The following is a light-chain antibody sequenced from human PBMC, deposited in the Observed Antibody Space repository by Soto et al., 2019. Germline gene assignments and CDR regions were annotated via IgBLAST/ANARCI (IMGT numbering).Light chain of an antibody. J-gene: IGKJ5*01. CDR3: QKNAESPIT. Sequence: EIVLTQSPGTLSLSPGEGTTLSCPASHLVKKNYLAWYQQKAGQAPRLLIYAASARATGIPDRFSGRGSGTDFTLTISRLEPEDVAVFYCQKNAESPITFGQGTRLEIK. CDR2: AAS. V-gene: IGKV3-20*01. CDR1: HLVKKNY.